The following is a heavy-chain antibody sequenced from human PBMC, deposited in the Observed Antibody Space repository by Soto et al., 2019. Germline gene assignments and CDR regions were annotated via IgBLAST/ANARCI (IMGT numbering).Heavy chain of an antibody. CDR2: IYYSGST. J-gene: IGHJ4*02. CDR3: ARSLPASYYDFWSGYDRPLPDFADY. CDR1: GGSISSSSYY. V-gene: IGHV4-39*01. D-gene: IGHD3-3*01. Sequence: SETLSLTCTVSGGSISSSSYYWGRIRQPPGKGLEWIGSIYYSGSTCYNPSLKSRVTISVDTSKNQFSLKLSSVTAADTAVYYCARSLPASYYDFWSGYDRPLPDFADYWGQGTLVTVSS.